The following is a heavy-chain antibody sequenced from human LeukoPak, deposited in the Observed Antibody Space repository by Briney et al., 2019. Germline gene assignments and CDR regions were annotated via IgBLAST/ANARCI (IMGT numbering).Heavy chain of an antibody. CDR1: GYTFTSYY. J-gene: IGHJ6*03. V-gene: IGHV1-46*01. CDR3: ARDGGGYYYYMDV. CDR2: INPSGGST. Sequence: ASVKVSCKASGYTFTSYYMHWVRQAPGQGLEWMGIINPSGGSTSYAQKFQGRVTMTRDTSTSTVYMELSSLRSEDTAVCYCARDGGGYYYYMDVWGKGTTVTVSS. D-gene: IGHD3-3*01.